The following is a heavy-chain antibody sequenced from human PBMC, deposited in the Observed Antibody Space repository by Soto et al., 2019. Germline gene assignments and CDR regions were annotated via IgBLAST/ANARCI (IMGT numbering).Heavy chain of an antibody. CDR2: ISSNGGST. CDR1: GFTFSSYA. D-gene: IGHD6-19*01. J-gene: IGHJ6*03. Sequence: GGSLRLSCAASGFTFSSYAMHWVRQAPGKGLEYVSAISSNGGSTYYANSVKGRFTISRDNSKNTLYLQMGSLRAEDMAVYYCARDPRVAGPLGPYYMDVWGKGTTVTVSS. V-gene: IGHV3-64*01. CDR3: ARDPRVAGPLGPYYMDV.